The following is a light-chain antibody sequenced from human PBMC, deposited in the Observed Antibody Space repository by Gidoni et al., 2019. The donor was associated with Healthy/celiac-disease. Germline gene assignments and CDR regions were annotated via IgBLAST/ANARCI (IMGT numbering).Light chain of an antibody. CDR3: QQYYSTPYT. J-gene: IGKJ2*01. Sequence: DIVMTQSPHSLAVSLGERATINCKSSQSVLYSSNNKNCLAWYQQKPGQPPKLLIYWASTRESGVPDRFSGSGSGTDFTLTISSLQAEDFAIYYCQQYYSTPYTFGQGTKLEIK. V-gene: IGKV4-1*01. CDR2: WAS. CDR1: QSVLYSSNNKNC.